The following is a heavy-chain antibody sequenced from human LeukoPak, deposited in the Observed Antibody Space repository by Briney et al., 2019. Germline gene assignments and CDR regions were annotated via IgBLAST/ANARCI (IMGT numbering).Heavy chain of an antibody. J-gene: IGHJ4*02. Sequence: GGSLRLSCAASGFTFSSYSMNWVRQAPGKGLEWVSHISSGSSAINYADSVKGRFTISRDNARNSLYLQMNSLRAEDTAVYYCARGYTCGYWGQGTLVTVSS. CDR1: GFTFSSYS. CDR3: ARGYTCGY. D-gene: IGHD5-18*01. CDR2: ISSGSSAI. V-gene: IGHV3-48*01.